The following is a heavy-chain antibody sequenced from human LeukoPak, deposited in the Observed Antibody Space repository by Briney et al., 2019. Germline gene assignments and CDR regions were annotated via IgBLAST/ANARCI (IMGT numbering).Heavy chain of an antibody. D-gene: IGHD2-2*01. CDR3: AIHIVVVPAAKKKNWFDP. Sequence: SETLSLTCTVSGGSLSSGGYYWSWIRQYPGMGLEWIGSIYYSGSTYYTPSLRSRVNISVDTSKNQFSLKLSSVTAADTAVYYCAIHIVVVPAAKKKNWFDPWGQGTLVTVSS. CDR1: GGSLSSGGYY. CDR2: IYYSGST. J-gene: IGHJ5*02. V-gene: IGHV4-31*03.